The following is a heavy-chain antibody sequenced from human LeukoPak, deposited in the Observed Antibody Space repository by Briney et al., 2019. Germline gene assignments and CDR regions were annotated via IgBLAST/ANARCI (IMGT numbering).Heavy chain of an antibody. D-gene: IGHD3-10*01. CDR1: GGSISSYY. CDR3: ARQLYVSGSYYAPMDV. J-gene: IGHJ6*03. V-gene: IGHV4-4*07. Sequence: SETLSLTCTVSGGSISSYYWSWIRQPAGKGLEWIGRIYTSGSTNYNPSLKSRVTMSVDTSKNQFSLKVSSVTAADTAVYFCARQLYVSGSYYAPMDVWGKGTTVTISS. CDR2: IYTSGST.